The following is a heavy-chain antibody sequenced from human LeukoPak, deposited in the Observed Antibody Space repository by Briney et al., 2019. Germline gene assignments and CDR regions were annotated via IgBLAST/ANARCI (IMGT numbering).Heavy chain of an antibody. D-gene: IGHD3-22*01. J-gene: IGHJ4*02. CDR1: GYSFTTYW. Sequence: GEALKISCKVSGYSFTTYWIGWVRQMPGKGLEWMGIIHPGDSDTRYSPSFQGQVTISADKSISTAYLQWSSLKASDTAMYYCARQRQDSSGYYYLDYWGQGTLVTASS. CDR3: ARQRQDSSGYYYLDY. CDR2: IHPGDSDT. V-gene: IGHV5-51*01.